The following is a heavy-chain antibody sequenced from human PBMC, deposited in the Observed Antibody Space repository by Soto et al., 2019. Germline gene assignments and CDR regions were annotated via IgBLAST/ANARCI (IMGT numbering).Heavy chain of an antibody. CDR1: GDTFNSDT. CDR3: ARVHGGDPGAFDI. D-gene: IGHD2-21*02. J-gene: IGHJ3*02. V-gene: IGHV1-69*02. CDR2: IIPILGIA. Sequence: QVQLVQSGAEVKKPGSSVKVSCKASGDTFNSDTISWVRQAPGQGLEWMGRIIPILGIANYAQNFQGRVTXTXDXXTNTAYMELNSLRSEDTAVYYCARVHGGDPGAFDIWGQGTMVTVSS.